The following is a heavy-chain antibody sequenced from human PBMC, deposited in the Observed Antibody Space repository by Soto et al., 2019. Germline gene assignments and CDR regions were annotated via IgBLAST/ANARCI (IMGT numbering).Heavy chain of an antibody. CDR1: GASISSDSW. CDR3: AELKFGKFGTY. D-gene: IGHD3-10*01. J-gene: IGHJ4*02. Sequence: SETLSLTCAVSGASISSDSWWSWVRQPPGKGLEWIAEIHHSGDDNYTPSLQSRAIISLDKSRNQFSLKLMSVTAADTAVYYCAELKFGKFGTYWGQGIPVTV. CDR2: IHHSGDD. V-gene: IGHV4-4*02.